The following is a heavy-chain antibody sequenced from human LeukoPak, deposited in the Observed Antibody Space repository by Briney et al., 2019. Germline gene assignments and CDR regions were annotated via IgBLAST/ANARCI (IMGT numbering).Heavy chain of an antibody. D-gene: IGHD6-19*01. Sequence: PGGSLRLSCAASGFTFSDYNMNWVRQAPGKGLEWVSYITNGGSTIHHTDSVKGRFTISRDNAKNSLYLQMNSLRAEDTAVYYCARVLRGSGWYFISHYFDYWGQGTLVTVSS. V-gene: IGHV3-11*04. CDR1: GFTFSDYN. J-gene: IGHJ4*02. CDR2: ITNGGSTI. CDR3: ARVLRGSGWYFISHYFDY.